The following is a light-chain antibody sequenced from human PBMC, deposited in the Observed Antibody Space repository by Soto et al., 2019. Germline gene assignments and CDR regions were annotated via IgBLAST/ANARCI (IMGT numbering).Light chain of an antibody. V-gene: IGLV2-23*03. J-gene: IGLJ1*01. CDR3: CSYAGSSNFYV. CDR2: EGS. Sequence: QSAPAHPASVSWSPGHSITISCTGTSSDVGSYNLVSWYQQHPGKAPKLMIYEGSKRPSGVSNRFSGSKSGNTASLTISGLQAEDEADYYCCSYAGSSNFYVFGTGTKVTVL. CDR1: SSDVGSYNL.